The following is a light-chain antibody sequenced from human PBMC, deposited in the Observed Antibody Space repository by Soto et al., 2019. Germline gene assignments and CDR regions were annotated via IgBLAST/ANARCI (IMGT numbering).Light chain of an antibody. CDR3: CSYAGSSTYVV. CDR1: SSDVGSYNL. Sequence: QSVLTQPASVSGSPGQSITISCTGTSSDVGSYNLVSWYQQHPGKAPKLMIYEGSKRHSGVSNRFSGSKSDNTASLTLSGLEVQDEADYSCCSYAGSSTYVVFGGGTKLTVL. V-gene: IGLV2-23*01. CDR2: EGS. J-gene: IGLJ2*01.